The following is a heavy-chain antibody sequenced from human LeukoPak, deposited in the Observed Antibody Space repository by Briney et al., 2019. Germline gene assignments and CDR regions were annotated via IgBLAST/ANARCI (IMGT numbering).Heavy chain of an antibody. CDR2: ISRGGDTI. CDR3: ARGGDDDFWSGYSIDAFDI. D-gene: IGHD3-3*01. CDR1: GFTFSSYE. J-gene: IGHJ3*02. Sequence: GGSLRLSCAGSGFTFSSYEMNWVRQAPGKGLEWVSYISRGGDTIYYADSVKGRFTISRDNSKNTLYLQMNSLRAEDTAVYYCARGGDDDFWSGYSIDAFDIWGQGTMVTVSS. V-gene: IGHV3-48*03.